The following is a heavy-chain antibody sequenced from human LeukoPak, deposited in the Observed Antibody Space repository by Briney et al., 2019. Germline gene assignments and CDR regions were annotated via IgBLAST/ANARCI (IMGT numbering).Heavy chain of an antibody. V-gene: IGHV4-59*08. J-gene: IGHJ5*02. D-gene: IGHD3-10*01. CDR2: IHYSGST. CDR1: GGSITNYY. Sequence: SETLSLTRTVSGGSITNYYWSWIRQPPGKGLEWIGYIHYSGSTKYKSSLKSRVTISVDTSKNQFSLKLSSVTAADTAVYYCARGLTYYYGSGSNNWFDPWGQGTLVTVSS. CDR3: ARGLTYYYGSGSNNWFDP.